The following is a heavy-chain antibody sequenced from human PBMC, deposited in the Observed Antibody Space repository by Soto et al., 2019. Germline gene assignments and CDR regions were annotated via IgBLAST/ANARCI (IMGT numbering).Heavy chain of an antibody. CDR2: IRSKAYGGTT. CDR3: TSSTQRQTYYYDSSGYSFDY. CDR1: GFTFGDYA. Sequence: GGYLRLSCTASGFTFGDYAMSWFRQAPGKGLEWVGFIRSKAYGGTTEYAASVKGRFTISRDDSKSIAYLQMNSLKTEDTAVYYCTSSTQRQTYYYDSSGYSFDYWGQGTLVTVSS. J-gene: IGHJ4*02. D-gene: IGHD3-22*01. V-gene: IGHV3-49*03.